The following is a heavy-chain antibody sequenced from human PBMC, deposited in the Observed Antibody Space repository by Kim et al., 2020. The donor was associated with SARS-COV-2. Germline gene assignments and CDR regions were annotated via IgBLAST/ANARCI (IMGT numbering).Heavy chain of an antibody. V-gene: IGHV3-7*01. CDR2: INQGGRTE. CDR3: GRDPSSSGFVDY. CDR1: GFTFSSYW. J-gene: IGHJ4*02. D-gene: IGHD6-6*01. Sequence: GGSLRLSCAASGFTFSSYWMYWVLQAPGRGLEWVANINQGGRTEHYVDSVRGRFSISRDNAKNSLYLQMNSLRVEDTAVYYCGRDPSSSGFVDYWGQGTQVTVSS.